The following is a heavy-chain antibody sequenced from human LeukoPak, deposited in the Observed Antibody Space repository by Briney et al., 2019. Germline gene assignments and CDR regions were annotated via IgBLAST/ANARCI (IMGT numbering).Heavy chain of an antibody. CDR2: ISGSGGST. CDR1: GFTFSSYA. D-gene: IGHD3-9*01. V-gene: IGHV3-23*01. J-gene: IGHJ5*02. CDR3: AIGVRYFDSPFDP. Sequence: GGSLRLSCAASGFTFSSYAMSWVRQAPGKGLEWVSAISGSGGSTYYADSVKGRFTISRDNSKNTLYLQMNSLRAEDAAVYYCAIGVRYFDSPFDPWGQGTLVTVSS.